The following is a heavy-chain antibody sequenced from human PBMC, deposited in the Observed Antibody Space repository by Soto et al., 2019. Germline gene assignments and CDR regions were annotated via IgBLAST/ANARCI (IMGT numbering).Heavy chain of an antibody. Sequence: GSLRLSCAASGFTFSDYYMSWVRQAPGKGLEWVAVISYDGSNKYYADSVKGRFTISRDNSKNTLYLQMNSLRAEDTAVYYCARDSTTIFGVVIMGPTYGMDVWGQGTTVTVSS. D-gene: IGHD3-3*01. CDR1: GFTFSDYY. J-gene: IGHJ6*02. CDR3: ARDSTTIFGVVIMGPTYGMDV. CDR2: ISYDGSNK. V-gene: IGHV3-30-3*01.